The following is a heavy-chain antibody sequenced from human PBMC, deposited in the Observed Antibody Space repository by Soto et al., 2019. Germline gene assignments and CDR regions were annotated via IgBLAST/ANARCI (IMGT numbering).Heavy chain of an antibody. D-gene: IGHD3-3*01. CDR3: AKGFLDDDTETYYFDF. CDR2: ISGSGGST. Sequence: GGSLRLSCAASGFTFSSYAMSWFRQAPGKGLEWVSAISGSGGSTYYADSVKGRFSISRDNSKNTLYLQMNSLRAEDTAVYYCAKGFLDDDTETYYFDFWGQGTLVIVSS. J-gene: IGHJ4*02. V-gene: IGHV3-23*01. CDR1: GFTFSSYA.